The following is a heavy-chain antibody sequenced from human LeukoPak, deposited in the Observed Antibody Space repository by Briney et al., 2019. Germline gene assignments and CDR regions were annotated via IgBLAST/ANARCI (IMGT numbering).Heavy chain of an antibody. CDR2: INQDGSEK. CDR1: GLTFSRYW. CDR3: AKEKYSGVAYYYFDY. Sequence: GGSLRLSCAASGLTFSRYWMSWVRQAPGKGLEWVANINQDGSEKYYVDSMKGRFTISRDNTEKSLFLQMNSLRAEDTAVYYCAKEKYSGVAYYYFDYWGQGTLVTVSS. J-gene: IGHJ4*02. D-gene: IGHD3-3*01. V-gene: IGHV3-7*03.